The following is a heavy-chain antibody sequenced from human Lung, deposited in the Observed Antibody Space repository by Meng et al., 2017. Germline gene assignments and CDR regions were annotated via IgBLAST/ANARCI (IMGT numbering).Heavy chain of an antibody. Sequence: EVQVVGVGGGLVKPGGSLRLSCVASGFSFTDAWMSWVRQAPGKGLEWVGRIKSNSDGGTTDYAAPVKGRFTISRDDSKNTLYLQMNSLITEDTAVYFCATGAAASDHWGQGTLVTVSS. V-gene: IGHV3-15*01. CDR1: GFSFTDAW. J-gene: IGHJ4*02. CDR2: IKSNSDGGTT. D-gene: IGHD6-13*01. CDR3: ATGAAASDH.